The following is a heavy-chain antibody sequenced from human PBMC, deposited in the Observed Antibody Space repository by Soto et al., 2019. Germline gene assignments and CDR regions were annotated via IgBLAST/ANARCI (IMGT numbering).Heavy chain of an antibody. V-gene: IGHV3-30*02. J-gene: IGHJ4*02. Sequence: EWVAVIKYDGSNKYYAGSGKCRFTISRNNSRNTMSMQMNSLRAEDTAVYYCAKDRVDAPGMDVWGLGTLFTVSS. CDR3: AKDRVDAPGMDV. D-gene: IGHD6-13*01. CDR2: IKYDGSNK.